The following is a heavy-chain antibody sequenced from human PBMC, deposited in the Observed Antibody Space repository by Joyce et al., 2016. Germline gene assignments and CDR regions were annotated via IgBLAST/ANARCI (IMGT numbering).Heavy chain of an antibody. CDR3: ARDYSNYFYYYMDF. Sequence: QVQLVESGGGVVQPGKSLRLSCAASGFTFSSHGMHWVRQAPGKGLEWGAVISHDGSNKDDADSVKGRFTISRDNSKNTLYLQMNRLRAEDTAVYYCARDYSNYFYYYMDFWGNGTTVTVSS. CDR2: ISHDGSNK. J-gene: IGHJ6*03. CDR1: GFTFSSHG. D-gene: IGHD5-18*01. V-gene: IGHV3-30*03.